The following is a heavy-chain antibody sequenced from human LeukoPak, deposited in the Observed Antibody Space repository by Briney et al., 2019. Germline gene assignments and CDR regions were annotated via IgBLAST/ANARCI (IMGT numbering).Heavy chain of an antibody. CDR3: ATRGGLTPNTLAM. CDR1: GYNFNVYY. J-gene: IGHJ3*01. CDR2: MDPESGDT. V-gene: IGHV1-2*02. Sequence: ASVKVSCKGSGYNFNVYYIHWVRQAPGQGLEWMGWMDPESGDTIYAPKFKGRVSMTRDTSITTAYMELISLTFDDSAMYYCATRGGLTPNTLAMWGHGTMVTVSS. D-gene: IGHD2-15*01.